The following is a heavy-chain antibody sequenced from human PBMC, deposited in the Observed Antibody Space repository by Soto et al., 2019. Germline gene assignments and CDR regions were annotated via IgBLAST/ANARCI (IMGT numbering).Heavy chain of an antibody. CDR3: AKDVNYDVLAGYYYY. CDR1: GFTLSSYG. CDR2: IRGRGATT. D-gene: IGHD3-9*01. V-gene: IGHV3-23*01. Sequence: GGSLRLSCAASGFTLSSYGMTWVRQPPGKGLEWVSTIRGRGATTYYADSVKGRFTISRDDSKNTLYLQMNSLRVDDTAVYFCAKDVNYDVLAGYYYYWGQGTRVTAPQ. J-gene: IGHJ4*02.